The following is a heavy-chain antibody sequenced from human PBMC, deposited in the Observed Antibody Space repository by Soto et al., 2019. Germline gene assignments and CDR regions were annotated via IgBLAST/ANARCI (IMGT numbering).Heavy chain of an antibody. J-gene: IGHJ3*02. CDR2: IKHSGST. CDR3: ARGNVRHYDILTGYYTAAFDI. CDR1: GGSFSGYT. V-gene: IGHV4-34*01. Sequence: SETLSLTCAVYGGSFSGYTWAWIRHPPGRGLEGIGEIKHSGSTNYNPSLKSRVTISVDTSKNQFSLKLSSVTAADTAVYYCARGNVRHYDILTGYYTAAFDIWGQGTMVTVSS. D-gene: IGHD3-9*01.